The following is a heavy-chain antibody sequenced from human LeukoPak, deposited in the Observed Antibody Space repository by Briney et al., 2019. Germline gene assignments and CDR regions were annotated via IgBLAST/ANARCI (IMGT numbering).Heavy chain of an antibody. Sequence: ASVKVSCKVSGYTLTELSMHWVRQAPGKGLEWMGGFDPEDGETIYAQKFQGRVTMTEDTSTDTAYMELSSLRSDDTAVYYCARGADTAMPKLGNYFDYWGQGTLVTVSS. D-gene: IGHD5-18*01. V-gene: IGHV1-24*01. CDR3: ARGADTAMPKLGNYFDY. CDR2: FDPEDGET. J-gene: IGHJ4*02. CDR1: GYTLTELS.